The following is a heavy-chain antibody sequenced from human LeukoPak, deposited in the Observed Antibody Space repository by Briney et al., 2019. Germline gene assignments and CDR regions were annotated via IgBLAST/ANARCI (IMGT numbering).Heavy chain of an antibody. D-gene: IGHD1-26*01. CDR2: ISSSGNYM. CDR1: GFIFSGYT. CDR3: ARDPGSGSYMGDAFDI. V-gene: IGHV3-21*01. J-gene: IGHJ3*02. Sequence: GGSLRLSCAASGFIFSGYTMNWVRQAPGKGLEWVSSISSSGNYMYYADSVKGRCTISRDNAKNSLYLRMNSLRAEDTAVYYCARDPGSGSYMGDAFDIWGHGTMVTVSS.